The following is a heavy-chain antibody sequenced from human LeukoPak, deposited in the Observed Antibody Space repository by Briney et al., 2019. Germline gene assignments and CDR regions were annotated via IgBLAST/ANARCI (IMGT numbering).Heavy chain of an antibody. J-gene: IGHJ3*02. CDR1: GDSVSSNSAA. Sequence: SQTLSLTCAISGDSVSSNSAAWNWIKQSPSRGLEWLGRTYYRSKWGSDYAVSVRSRIIVSPDISKNQFSLQLNSVTPDDTAVYYCTRASNRAFDIWGQGTMVTVSS. CDR2: TYYRSKWGS. D-gene: IGHD1-14*01. V-gene: IGHV6-1*01. CDR3: TRASNRAFDI.